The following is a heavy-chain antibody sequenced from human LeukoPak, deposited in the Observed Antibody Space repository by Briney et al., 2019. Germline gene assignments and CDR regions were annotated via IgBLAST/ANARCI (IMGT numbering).Heavy chain of an antibody. V-gene: IGHV3-53*04. CDR1: GFTVSSNY. Sequence: PGGSLRLSCAASGFTVSSNYMSWVRQAPGKGLEWVSVIYSGGSTYYADSVKGRFTISRHNSNNTLYLQMNSLRAEDTAVYYCARSAGPAEGFDYWGQGTLVTVSS. J-gene: IGHJ4*02. CDR3: ARSAGPAEGFDY. D-gene: IGHD2-2*01. CDR2: IYSGGST.